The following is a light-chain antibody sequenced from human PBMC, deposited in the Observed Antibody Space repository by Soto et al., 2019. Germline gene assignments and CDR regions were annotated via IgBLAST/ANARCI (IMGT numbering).Light chain of an antibody. J-gene: IGLJ2*01. V-gene: IGLV1-47*01. CDR2: RNN. Sequence: QAVVTQPPSASGTPGQRVTISCSGSSSNIGSNYVYWYQQLPGTAPKLLIYRNNQRPSGVPDRFSGSKSGTSASLAISGLRSEDEADYYCAAWDDSLSANVVFGGGTKLTVL. CDR1: SSNIGSNY. CDR3: AAWDDSLSANVV.